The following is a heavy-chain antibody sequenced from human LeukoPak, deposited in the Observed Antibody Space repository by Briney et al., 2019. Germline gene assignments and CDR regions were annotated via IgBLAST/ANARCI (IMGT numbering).Heavy chain of an antibody. CDR2: IDTSGNT. Sequence: SETLSLTCTVSGGSISSYYWSWIRQPAGKGLEWIGRIDTSGNTNYKPSLKSRVTMSVDTSKNQFSLKLTSVTAADTAMYYCARAYGSGSLYYMDVWGKGTTVAVSS. J-gene: IGHJ6*03. D-gene: IGHD3-10*01. CDR3: ARAYGSGSLYYMDV. CDR1: GGSISSYY. V-gene: IGHV4-4*07.